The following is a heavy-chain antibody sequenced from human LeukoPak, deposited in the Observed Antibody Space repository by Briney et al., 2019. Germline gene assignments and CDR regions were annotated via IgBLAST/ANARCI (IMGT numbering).Heavy chain of an antibody. CDR3: ARGRPYGDYFDY. CDR2: LNPSGTT. CDR1: GDSISRNIYY. D-gene: IGHD4-17*01. V-gene: IGHV4-61*02. Sequence: SQTLSLTCTVSGDSISRNIYYWCWIRQSAGKGLEWIGRLNPSGTTSSNPSLKSRLTMSLDPSENKFSLKLSSVTPADTALYYCARGRPYGDYFDYWGQGSLGTVSS. J-gene: IGHJ4*02.